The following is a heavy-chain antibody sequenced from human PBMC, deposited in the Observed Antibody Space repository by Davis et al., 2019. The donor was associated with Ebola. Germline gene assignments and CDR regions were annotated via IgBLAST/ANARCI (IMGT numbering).Heavy chain of an antibody. Sequence: PSETLSLTCTVSGGSISSSSYYWGWIRQPPGKGLEWIGSIYYSGSTYYNPSLKSRVTISVDTSKNQFSLKLSSVTAADTAVYYCARGSGSYEGYFDYWGQGTLVTVSS. CDR1: GGSISSSSYY. J-gene: IGHJ4*02. CDR2: IYYSGST. CDR3: ARGSGSYEGYFDY. D-gene: IGHD1-26*01. V-gene: IGHV4-39*01.